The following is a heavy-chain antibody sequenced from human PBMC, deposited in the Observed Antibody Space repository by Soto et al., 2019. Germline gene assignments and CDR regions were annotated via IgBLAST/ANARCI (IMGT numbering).Heavy chain of an antibody. CDR2: SIPTFGTA. CDR3: ARGRGLGAAYRGFDP. Sequence: QVQLVQSGAEVKKPGSSVKVSCKASGGTFSDYAINWVRQAPGQGLEWMGGSIPTFGTASYAQKFQGRVTITADESTNTAYMELSNLSSEDTAVYYCARGRGLGAAYRGFDPWGQGTLVTVSS. CDR1: GGTFSDYA. V-gene: IGHV1-69*01. D-gene: IGHD4-4*01. J-gene: IGHJ5*02.